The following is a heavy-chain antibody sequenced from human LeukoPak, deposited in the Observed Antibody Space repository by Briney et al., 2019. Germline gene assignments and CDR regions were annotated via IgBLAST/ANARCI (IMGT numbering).Heavy chain of an antibody. J-gene: IGHJ4*02. CDR2: ISGSGVST. CDR3: AKDCSSTSCPTSDY. Sequence: GGPLRLSCAASGFTFSSYAMSWVRQAPGKGLEWVSAISGSGVSTYYADSVKGRFTISRDNSKNTLYLQMNSLRAEDTAVYYCAKDCSSTSCPTSDYWGQGTLVTVSS. D-gene: IGHD2-2*01. V-gene: IGHV3-23*01. CDR1: GFTFSSYA.